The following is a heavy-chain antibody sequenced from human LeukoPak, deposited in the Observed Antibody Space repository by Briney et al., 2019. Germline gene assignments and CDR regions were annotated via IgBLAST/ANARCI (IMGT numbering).Heavy chain of an antibody. CDR3: ATYNSRNAREFQS. CDR2: IKTDGSEK. CDR1: GFTFSNSW. D-gene: IGHD3-22*01. Sequence: GGSLRLSCEASGFTFSNSWMTSVRQTPGKGLEWVANIKTDGSEKYYGNSVKGRFTISRDNARNSLYQQMDSLRAEDTAVYYCATYNSRNAREFQSWGQGTLVTVSS. V-gene: IGHV3-7*01. J-gene: IGHJ1*01.